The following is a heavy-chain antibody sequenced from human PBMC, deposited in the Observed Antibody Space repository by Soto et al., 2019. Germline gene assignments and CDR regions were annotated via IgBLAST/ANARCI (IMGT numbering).Heavy chain of an antibody. CDR1: GGTFSNSA. J-gene: IGHJ6*02. D-gene: IGHD1-1*01. V-gene: IGHV1-69*12. Sequence: QVQLEQSGAEVKKPGSSVKVSCKTSGGTFSNSAISWVRQAPGQGLEWMGGIMPIFRTPDYAQKLQDRVTITADESTSTVYMELRGLRSDDTAVYYCARDNDRLQLGGNYYYILDVWGQGTTVTVSS. CDR2: IMPIFRTP. CDR3: ARDNDRLQLGGNYYYILDV.